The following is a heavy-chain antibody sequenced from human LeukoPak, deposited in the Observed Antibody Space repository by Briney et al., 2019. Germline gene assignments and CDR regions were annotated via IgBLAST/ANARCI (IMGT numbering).Heavy chain of an antibody. D-gene: IGHD1-14*01. J-gene: IGHJ4*02. CDR3: ARARYTYNDY. V-gene: IGHV3-7*05. Sequence: GGSLRLSCTASGFTFSSSWMRWVRQAPGKGLEWVANIKEDGSEKHYADSVKGRFTISRDNAKNSLYLQMSSLRAEDTAVYYCARARYTYNDYWGQGTLVTVSS. CDR1: GFTFSSSW. CDR2: IKEDGSEK.